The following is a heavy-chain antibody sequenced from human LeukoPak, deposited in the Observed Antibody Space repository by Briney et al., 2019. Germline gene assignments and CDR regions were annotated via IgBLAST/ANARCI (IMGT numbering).Heavy chain of an antibody. V-gene: IGHV3-30*02. CDR3: AKGFGSGSHYKFYYYYMDV. CDR2: IRYDGSNK. CDR1: GFTFSSYG. J-gene: IGHJ6*03. D-gene: IGHD3-10*01. Sequence: GGSLRLSCAASGFTFSSYGMHWVRQAPGKGLEWVAFIRYDGSNKYYADSVKGRFTISRDNSKNTLYLQMNSLRAEDTAVYYCAKGFGSGSHYKFYYYYMDVWGKGTTVTISS.